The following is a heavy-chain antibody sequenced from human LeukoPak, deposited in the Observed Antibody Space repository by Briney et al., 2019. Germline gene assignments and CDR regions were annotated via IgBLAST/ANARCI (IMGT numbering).Heavy chain of an antibody. Sequence: GGSLRLSCVASGFTFTNAWMTWVRQAPGKGLEWVGRIKSMADGGTTDYVASVKGRFIISRNDSKDTMYLQMNSLKIEDTGVYYCPTDKDFWGGYQDFWGQGIPVSVSS. CDR3: PTDKDFWGGYQDF. CDR2: IKSMADGGTT. V-gene: IGHV3-15*01. CDR1: GFTFTNAW. J-gene: IGHJ4*02. D-gene: IGHD3-3*01.